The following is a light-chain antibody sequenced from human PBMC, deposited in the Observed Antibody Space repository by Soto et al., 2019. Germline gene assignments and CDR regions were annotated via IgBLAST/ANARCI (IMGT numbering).Light chain of an antibody. Sequence: DIVMNQSPLSLPVTPGEPASISCRSSQSLLHSNGYNFLDWYLQKPGQSPQLLIYMGSNRASGVPDRFSGSGSGTDFTLKISRVEAEDVGVYYCMQALQTPRTFGHGTKVDIK. V-gene: IGKV2-28*01. CDR3: MQALQTPRT. CDR1: QSLLHSNGYNF. CDR2: MGS. J-gene: IGKJ1*01.